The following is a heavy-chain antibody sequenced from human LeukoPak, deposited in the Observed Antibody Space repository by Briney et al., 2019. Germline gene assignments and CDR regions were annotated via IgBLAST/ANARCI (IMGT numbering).Heavy chain of an antibody. V-gene: IGHV1-3*01. J-gene: IGHJ4*02. CDR1: GYTFTSYA. CDR2: INAGNGNT. Sequence: ASVKVSCKASGYTFTSYAMHWVRQAPGQRLEWMGWINAGNGNTKYSQKFQGRVTITRDTSASTAYMELSSLRSEDTAVYYCATGPSDYYDSSGYYYVADYWGQGTLVTVSS. D-gene: IGHD3-22*01. CDR3: ATGPSDYYDSSGYYYVADY.